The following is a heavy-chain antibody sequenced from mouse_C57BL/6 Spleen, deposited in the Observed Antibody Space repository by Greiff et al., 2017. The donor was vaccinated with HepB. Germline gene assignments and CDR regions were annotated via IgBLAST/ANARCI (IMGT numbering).Heavy chain of an antibody. J-gene: IGHJ1*03. D-gene: IGHD1-1*01. CDR3: ARSPHYDGSSYWYFDV. CDR2: IYPGSGNT. CDR1: GYSFTSYY. V-gene: IGHV1-66*01. Sequence: VQLQQSGPELVKPGASVKISCKASGYSFTSYYIHWVKQRPGQGLEWIGWIYPGSGNTKYNEKFKGKATLTADTSSSTAYMQLSSLTSEDSAVYYCARSPHYDGSSYWYFDVWGTGTTVTVSS.